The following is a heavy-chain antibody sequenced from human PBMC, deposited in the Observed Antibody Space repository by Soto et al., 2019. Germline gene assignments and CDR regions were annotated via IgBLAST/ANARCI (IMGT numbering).Heavy chain of an antibody. D-gene: IGHD2-21*01. CDR2: FIPILDMA. J-gene: IGHJ4*02. CDR3: AITYCRDNSCPRDFDF. CDR1: GGTFNTYT. V-gene: IGHV1-69*02. Sequence: QVQVVQSGAEVKKPESSVKVSCKPSGGTFNTYTVNWVRLAPGHGLEWMGRFIPILDMANYAQKFQDRVTIPDDRSTVTAYMELNSLTSDDTAVYYCAITYCRDNSCPRDFDFWGPGTRVTVSS.